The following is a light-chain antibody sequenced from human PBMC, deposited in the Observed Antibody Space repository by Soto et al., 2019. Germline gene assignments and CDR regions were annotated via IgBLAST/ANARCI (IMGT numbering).Light chain of an antibody. CDR2: DVS. CDR1: SSDVGGYNY. CDR3: SSYTSSSFLWV. Sequence: QSVLTQPASVSGSPGQSITISCTGTSSDVGGYNYVSWYQQHPGKAPKLMIYDVSNRPSGVSNRFSGSKSGNTASLTISGLQAEDEADYYCSSYTSSSFLWVFGGGTKLTGL. J-gene: IGLJ3*02. V-gene: IGLV2-14*01.